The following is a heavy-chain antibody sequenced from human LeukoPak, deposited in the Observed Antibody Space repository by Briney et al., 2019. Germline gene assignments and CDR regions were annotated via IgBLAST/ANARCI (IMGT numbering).Heavy chain of an antibody. D-gene: IGHD5-24*01. J-gene: IGHJ4*02. Sequence: GGSLRLSCAASGFSFSSYAMIWVRQAPGKGLEWVSSISDSGGNSFYIDSVKGRFTISRDTSKNTLNLQMNSLRAEDTAVYYCAREGEKGDGYNHGFDYWGQGTLVTVSS. CDR3: AREGEKGDGYNHGFDY. CDR1: GFSFSSYA. CDR2: ISDSGGNS. V-gene: IGHV3-23*01.